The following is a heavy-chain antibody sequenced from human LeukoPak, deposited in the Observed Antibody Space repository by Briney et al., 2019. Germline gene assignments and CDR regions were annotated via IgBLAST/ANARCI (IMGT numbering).Heavy chain of an antibody. CDR1: GFTFSSYS. CDR3: ARELHGVRGVKHDAFDI. Sequence: GGSLRLSCAASGFTFSSYSMNWVRQAPGKGLEWVSSISSSSSYIYYADSVKGRFTISRDNAKNSLYLQMNSLRAEDTAVYYCARELHGVRGVKHDAFDIWGQGTMVTVSS. J-gene: IGHJ3*02. D-gene: IGHD3-10*01. CDR2: ISSSSSYI. V-gene: IGHV3-21*01.